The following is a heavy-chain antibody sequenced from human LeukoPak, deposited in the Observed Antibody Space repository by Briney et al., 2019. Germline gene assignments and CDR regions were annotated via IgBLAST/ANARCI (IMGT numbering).Heavy chain of an antibody. CDR2: IYYSGST. D-gene: IGHD2-15*01. J-gene: IGHJ1*01. CDR3: GRVLGITSGGGCSEYFQH. V-gene: IGHV4-59*12. Sequence: PSETLSLTCTVSGGSISSYYWSWIRQPPGKGLEWIGYIYYSGSTNYNPSLRSRVTISVDTSKNQFSLKLSSVTAADTPTYYCGRVLGITSGGGCSEYFQHWGQGTLVSVSS. CDR1: GGSISSYY.